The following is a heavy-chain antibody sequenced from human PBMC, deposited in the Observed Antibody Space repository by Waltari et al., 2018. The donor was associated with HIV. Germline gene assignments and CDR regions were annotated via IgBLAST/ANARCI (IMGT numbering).Heavy chain of an antibody. Sequence: EVQLVESGGGLVKPGGSLRLSCAASGFTFNNAWMSWVRQDPGKGLEWIGRIKNKSDGWTTDYAAPVKDRFTISRDDSKKTLYLQMNSLKTEDTAVYFCTIPPFGYSLGYWGQGTLVTVSS. D-gene: IGHD3-22*01. V-gene: IGHV3-15*01. CDR3: TIPPFGYSLGY. CDR1: GFTFNNAW. CDR2: IKNKSDGWTT. J-gene: IGHJ4*02.